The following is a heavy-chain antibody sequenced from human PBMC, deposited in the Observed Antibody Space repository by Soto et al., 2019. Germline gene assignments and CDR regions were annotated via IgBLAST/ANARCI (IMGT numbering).Heavy chain of an antibody. D-gene: IGHD2-15*01. Sequence: PGGSLRLSCAASGFTFSNYGMNWVRQAPGKGLEWVAIIPNDGSNKYYIESVRGRFTISRDNSKNMLFLQMNSLRVEDTAVYFCTKDGRFDSDGSLYYYYYGMDVWGQGTTVTVSS. CDR3: TKDGRFDSDGSLYYYYYGMDV. CDR1: GFTFSNYG. V-gene: IGHV3-30*02. CDR2: IPNDGSNK. J-gene: IGHJ6*02.